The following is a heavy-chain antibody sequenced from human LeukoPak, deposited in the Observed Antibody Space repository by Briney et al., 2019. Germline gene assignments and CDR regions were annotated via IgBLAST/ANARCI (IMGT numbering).Heavy chain of an antibody. CDR3: ARDLIAVAGNWFDP. Sequence: XGLEXIGSIYYSGSTYYNPSLKGRVTISVDTSKNQFSLKLSSVTAADTAVYYCARDLIAVAGNWFDPWGQGTLVTVSS. D-gene: IGHD6-19*01. J-gene: IGHJ5*02. V-gene: IGHV4-38-2*02. CDR2: IYYSGST.